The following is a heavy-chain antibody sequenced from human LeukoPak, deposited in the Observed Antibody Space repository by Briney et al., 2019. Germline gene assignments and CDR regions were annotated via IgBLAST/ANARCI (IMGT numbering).Heavy chain of an antibody. V-gene: IGHV4-4*07. CDR1: GGSISSYY. CDR2: IYTSGST. J-gene: IGHJ5*02. CDR3: ARALTAAGTANWFDP. D-gene: IGHD6-13*01. Sequence: SETLSLTCTVSGGSISSYYWSWIRQPAGKGLEWIGRIYTSGSTNHNPSLKSRVTMSVDTSKNQFSLKLSSVTAADTAVYYCARALTAAGTANWFDPWGQGTLVTVSS.